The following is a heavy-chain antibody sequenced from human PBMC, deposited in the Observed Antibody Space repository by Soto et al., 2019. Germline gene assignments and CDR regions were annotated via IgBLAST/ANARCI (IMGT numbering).Heavy chain of an antibody. CDR1: GGSISSYY. Sequence: SETLSLTCTVSGGSISSYYWSWIRQPPGKGLEWIGYIYYSGSTNYNPSLKSRVTISVDTSKNQFSLKLSSVTAADTAVYYCARARGTMDRGDEEPFDYWGQGTLVTVSS. J-gene: IGHJ4*02. V-gene: IGHV4-59*01. CDR3: ARARGTMDRGDEEPFDY. CDR2: IYYSGST. D-gene: IGHD3-10*01.